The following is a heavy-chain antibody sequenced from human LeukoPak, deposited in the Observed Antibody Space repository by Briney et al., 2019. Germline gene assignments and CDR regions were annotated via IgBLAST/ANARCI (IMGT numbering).Heavy chain of an antibody. CDR2: IKSKTDGGTT. D-gene: IGHD2-2*01. CDR3: TTLYCSSTSCPLEY. Sequence: GGSLRLSCAASGFTFSNAWMSWVRQAPGKGLEWVGRIKSKTDGGTTDYAAPVKGRFTTSRDDSKNTLYVQMNSLKTEDTAVYYCTTLYCSSTSCPLEYWGQGTLVTFSS. V-gene: IGHV3-15*01. CDR1: GFTFSNAW. J-gene: IGHJ4*02.